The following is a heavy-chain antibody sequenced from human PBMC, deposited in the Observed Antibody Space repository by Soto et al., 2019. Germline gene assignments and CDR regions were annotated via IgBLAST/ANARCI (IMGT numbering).Heavy chain of an antibody. Sequence: DVQLVESGGGSVQPGGSLSLSCAATGFTFSYYWMHWVRQAPGKGLVWVSRIHSDGSSTTDADSVKGRFTISRDNAKNTRYLQRNSLRAEDTAVYYCARGQWGAFDLWGQGTMVTVAS. CDR3: ARGQWGAFDL. J-gene: IGHJ3*01. CDR1: GFTFSYYW. V-gene: IGHV3-74*01. CDR2: IHSDGSST. D-gene: IGHD1-26*01.